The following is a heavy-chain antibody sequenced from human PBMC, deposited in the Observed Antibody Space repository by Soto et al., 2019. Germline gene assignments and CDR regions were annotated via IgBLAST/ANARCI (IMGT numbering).Heavy chain of an antibody. CDR3: ARDLPYYYGSGSYYLDAFDI. V-gene: IGHV1-69*06. CDR1: GGTFSSYA. J-gene: IGHJ3*02. Sequence: SVKVSCKASGGTFSSYAISWVRQAPGQGLEWMGGIIPIFGTANYAQKFQGRVTITADKSTSTAYMELSSLRSEDTAVYYCARDLPYYYGSGSYYLDAFDIWGQGTMVTVSS. CDR2: IIPIFGTA. D-gene: IGHD3-10*01.